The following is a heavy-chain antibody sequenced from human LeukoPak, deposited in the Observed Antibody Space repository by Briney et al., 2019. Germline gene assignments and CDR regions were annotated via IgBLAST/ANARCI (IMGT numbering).Heavy chain of an antibody. CDR1: GGSISSYY. CDR2: IYTSGST. CDR3: ARHFGPGPRAWSGLNWFDP. J-gene: IGHJ5*02. V-gene: IGHV4-59*08. D-gene: IGHD3-3*01. Sequence: SETLSLTCTVSGGSISSYYWSWIRQPPGKGLEWIGYIYTSGSTNYNPSLKSRVTISVDTSKNQFSLRLSSVTAADTAVYYCARHFGPGPRAWSGLNWFDPWGQGTLVTVSS.